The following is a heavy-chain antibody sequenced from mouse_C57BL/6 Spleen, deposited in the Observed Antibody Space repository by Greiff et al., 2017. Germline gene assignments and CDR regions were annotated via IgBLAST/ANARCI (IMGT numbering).Heavy chain of an antibody. CDR2: ISSGGSYT. CDR1: GFTFSSYG. CDR3: ARHSTTDCDFDV. D-gene: IGHD1-1*01. V-gene: IGHV5-6*01. Sequence: DVLLLESGGDLVKPGGSLKLSCAASGFTFSSYGMSWVRQTPDKRLEWVATISSGGSYTYYPDSVKGRFTISRDNAKNNQYLQMSSLTSEDTAMYYCARHSTTDCDFDVWGTGTTVTVSS. J-gene: IGHJ1*03.